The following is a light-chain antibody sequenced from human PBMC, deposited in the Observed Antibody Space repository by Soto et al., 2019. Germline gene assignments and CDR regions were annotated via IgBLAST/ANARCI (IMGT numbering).Light chain of an antibody. CDR2: RAS. CDR3: QQYNNWPPYT. V-gene: IGKV3-15*01. J-gene: IGKJ2*01. Sequence: EIVMTQSTATLSVSPGERATLSCRASQSVSSNSAWYQQKPGQAPRLLIYRASTRPTGIPARFSGSGSGTEFTLTISSLQSEDFAVYYCQQYNNWPPYTFGQGTKLEIK. CDR1: QSVSSN.